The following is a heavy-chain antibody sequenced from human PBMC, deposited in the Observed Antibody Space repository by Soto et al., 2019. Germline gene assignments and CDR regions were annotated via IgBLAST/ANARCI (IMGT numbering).Heavy chain of an antibody. D-gene: IGHD3-22*01. Sequence: GASVKVSCKASGYTFTSYYMHWVRQAPGQGLEWMGIINPSGGSTSYAQKFQGRVTMTRDTSTSTVYMELSSLRSEDTAVYYCARSKYYYDSSGYYYVYAFDIWGQGTMVTVSS. CDR1: GYTFTSYY. CDR3: ARSKYYYDSSGYYYVYAFDI. J-gene: IGHJ3*02. CDR2: INPSGGST. V-gene: IGHV1-46*01.